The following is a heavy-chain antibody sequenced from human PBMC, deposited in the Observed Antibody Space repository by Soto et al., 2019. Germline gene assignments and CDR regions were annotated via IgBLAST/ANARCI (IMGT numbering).Heavy chain of an antibody. CDR2: INPYDGNT. D-gene: IGHD3-10*01. V-gene: IGHV1-18*01. CDR3: ARRGVSSYMDV. J-gene: IGHJ6*03. CDR1: GYTFNAYG. Sequence: QVQVVQSGGEVKNPGASVKVSCKASGYTFNAYGVSWVRQAPGQGLEWMGWINPYDGNTNYTQTLQGRVTMTTDTSTSTAYMQLRSLRSDDTAVYYCARRGVSSYMDVWGKGTTVTVSS.